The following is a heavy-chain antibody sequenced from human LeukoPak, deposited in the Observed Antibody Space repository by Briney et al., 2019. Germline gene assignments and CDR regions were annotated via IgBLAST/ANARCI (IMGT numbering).Heavy chain of an antibody. CDR3: AKRGNPTVGHHYLDV. Sequence: HPGAALRLSCAAPGFTFSSSDMSWVRQAPGNGLERVSSIRHSDSNTYYAHPVIGRVTIYRDNSKNTLYMQMKSLSAEDTAVYYCAKRGNPTVGHHYLDVWGKGSKVSVSS. CDR2: IRHSDSNT. V-gene: IGHV3-23*05. J-gene: IGHJ6*03. D-gene: IGHD1-1*01. CDR1: GFTFSSSD.